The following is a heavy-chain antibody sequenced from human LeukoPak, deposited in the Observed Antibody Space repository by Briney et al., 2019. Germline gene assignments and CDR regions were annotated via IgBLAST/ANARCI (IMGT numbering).Heavy chain of an antibody. CDR3: ARGDNHYDSSGFLSPFDY. CDR1: GYTFPSYF. CDR2: INPTGGST. Sequence: ASVKVSCTASGYTFPSYFMHWVRQAPGQGLEWMGIINPTGGSTTYAQKFQGRVTITADESTSTAYMELSSLRSEDTAVYYCARGDNHYDSSGFLSPFDYWGQGTLVTVSS. V-gene: IGHV1-46*01. J-gene: IGHJ4*02. D-gene: IGHD3-22*01.